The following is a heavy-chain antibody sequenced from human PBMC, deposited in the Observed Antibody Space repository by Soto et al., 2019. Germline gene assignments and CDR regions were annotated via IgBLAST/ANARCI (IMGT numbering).Heavy chain of an antibody. CDR2: ISSDGNDK. Sequence: QVQLVESGGGVVQPGRSLRLSCVASGFTFSSYPIHWVRQAPGKGLEWETTISSDGNDKYYSDSVKGRFTTSRDNSKNTVYLQMNNLRVEDTAVYYCAKEGVADKYYYYGMDVWGQGTTVNVSS. V-gene: IGHV3-30*04. D-gene: IGHD3-3*01. CDR3: AKEGVADKYYYYGMDV. CDR1: GFTFSSYP. J-gene: IGHJ6*02.